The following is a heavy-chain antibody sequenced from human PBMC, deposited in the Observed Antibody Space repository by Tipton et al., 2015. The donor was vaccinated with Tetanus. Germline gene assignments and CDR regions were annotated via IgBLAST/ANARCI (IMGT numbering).Heavy chain of an antibody. CDR2: INHRGGA. V-gene: IGHV4-34*01. J-gene: IGHJ2*01. Sequence: TLSLTCGVSGESVSGTYWSWIRQSPGKGLEWIGEINHRGGATYSPSLKSRVTISVDTSKNQLSLKLTSVTAADTAVYYCATMTPVDWYFDLWGRGTLVTVSS. D-gene: IGHD4-23*01. CDR3: ATMTPVDWYFDL. CDR1: GESVSGTY.